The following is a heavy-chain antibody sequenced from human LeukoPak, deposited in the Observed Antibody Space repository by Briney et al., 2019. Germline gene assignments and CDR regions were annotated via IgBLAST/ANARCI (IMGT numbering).Heavy chain of an antibody. Sequence: ASVKVSCKASGYTFTSYDISWVRQAPGQGLGWMVWISAYNGNTNYAQKLQGRVTMTTDTSTSTAYMELRSLRSDDSAVYFCARVPIPPYSSSWYQPFDYWGQGTLVTVSS. CDR2: ISAYNGNT. CDR3: ARVPIPPYSSSWYQPFDY. V-gene: IGHV1-18*01. CDR1: GYTFTSYD. J-gene: IGHJ4*02. D-gene: IGHD6-13*01.